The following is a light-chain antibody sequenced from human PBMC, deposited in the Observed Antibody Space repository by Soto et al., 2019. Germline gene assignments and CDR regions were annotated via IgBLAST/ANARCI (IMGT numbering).Light chain of an antibody. CDR2: KAS. Sequence: DLQMTQSPSTLSASVGDGVTITCRASQSIRNWLAWYQQKPGKAPKLLIYKASSLQSGVPSRFSGSGSGTEFTLTISSLQPDDFATYYCQQYNSYSYTFGQGTKLEIK. J-gene: IGKJ2*01. CDR1: QSIRNW. CDR3: QQYNSYSYT. V-gene: IGKV1-5*03.